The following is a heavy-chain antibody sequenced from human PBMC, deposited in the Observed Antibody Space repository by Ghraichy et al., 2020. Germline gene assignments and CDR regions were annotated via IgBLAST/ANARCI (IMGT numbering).Heavy chain of an antibody. J-gene: IGHJ4*02. Sequence: SETLSLTCAVYGGSFSGYYWSWIRQPPGKGLEWIGEINHSGSTNYNPSLKSRVTISVDTSKNQFSLKLSSVTAADTAVYYCAIRGLRFVADYWGQGTLVTVSS. V-gene: IGHV4-34*01. D-gene: IGHD5-12*01. CDR3: AIRGLRFVADY. CDR1: GGSFSGYY. CDR2: INHSGST.